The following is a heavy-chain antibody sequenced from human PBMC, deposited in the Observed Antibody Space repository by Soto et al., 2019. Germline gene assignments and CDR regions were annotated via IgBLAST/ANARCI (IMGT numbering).Heavy chain of an antibody. CDR1: GGTFSSYA. J-gene: IGHJ6*02. CDR3: ARDQGGVAAAPYYYGMDV. Sequence: SVKVSCKASGGTFSSYAISWVRQAPGQGLEWMGGIIPIFGTADYAQKFQGRVTITADESTSTAYMELSSLRSEDTAVYYCARDQGGVAAAPYYYGMDVWGQGTTVTVSS. V-gene: IGHV1-69*13. CDR2: IIPIFGTA. D-gene: IGHD6-13*01.